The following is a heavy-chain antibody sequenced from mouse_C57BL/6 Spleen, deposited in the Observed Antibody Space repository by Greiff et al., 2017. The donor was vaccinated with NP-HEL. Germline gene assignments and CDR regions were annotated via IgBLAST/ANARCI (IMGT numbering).Heavy chain of an antibody. D-gene: IGHD2-3*01. J-gene: IGHJ2*01. V-gene: IGHV1-42*01. CDR1: GYSFTGYY. Sequence: EVQLQQSGPELVKPGASVKISCKASGYSFTGYYMNWVKQSPEKSLEWIGEINPSTGGTTYNQKFKAKATLTVDKSSSTAYMQLKSLTSEDSAVYYCARSYDGYLYFDYWGQGTTLTVSS. CDR2: INPSTGGT. CDR3: ARSYDGYLYFDY.